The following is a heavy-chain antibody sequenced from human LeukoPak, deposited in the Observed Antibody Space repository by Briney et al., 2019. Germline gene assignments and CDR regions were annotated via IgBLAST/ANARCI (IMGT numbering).Heavy chain of an antibody. Sequence: ASVKVSCKASGYNFTGYYMHWVRQAPGQGLEWMGWINPNSGGTNYAQKFQGRVTMTRDTSISTAYMDLSGLRSDDTAVYYCARGFVVRGVSPIRPPLSGAFHIWGQGTMVTVPS. CDR1: GYNFTGYY. V-gene: IGHV1-2*02. D-gene: IGHD3-10*01. CDR3: ARGFVVRGVSPIRPPLSGAFHI. CDR2: INPNSGGT. J-gene: IGHJ3*02.